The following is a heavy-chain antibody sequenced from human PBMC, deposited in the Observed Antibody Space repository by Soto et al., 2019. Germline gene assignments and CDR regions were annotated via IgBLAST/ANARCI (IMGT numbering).Heavy chain of an antibody. V-gene: IGHV3-33*03. CDR3: SRWGCSGIICNLNQRSYDL. J-gene: IGHJ4*02. CDR1: GFIFNEYG. Sequence: QVQLVESGGGVVQPGMSLRLSCAASGFIFNEYGMHWVRQAPGKGLEWVAVIWYDGSNKYYADSVKGRFTISRDNSKNTMSLQMHNLRAEDTAVYYFSRWGCSGIICNLNQRSYDLWGQGTLVTVSS. CDR2: IWYDGSNK. D-gene: IGHD2-15*01.